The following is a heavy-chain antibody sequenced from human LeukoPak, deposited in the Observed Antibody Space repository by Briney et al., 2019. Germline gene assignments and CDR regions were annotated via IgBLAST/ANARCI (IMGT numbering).Heavy chain of an antibody. D-gene: IGHD3-9*01. Sequence: SETLSLTCAVYGGSFSGYYWSWIRQPPGKGLEWIGEINHSGSTNYNPSLKSRVTISADTSKNQFSLKLSSVTAADTAVYYCARTRYDILTGYAIWGQGTMVTVSS. J-gene: IGHJ3*02. V-gene: IGHV4-34*01. CDR2: INHSGST. CDR3: ARTRYDILTGYAI. CDR1: GGSFSGYY.